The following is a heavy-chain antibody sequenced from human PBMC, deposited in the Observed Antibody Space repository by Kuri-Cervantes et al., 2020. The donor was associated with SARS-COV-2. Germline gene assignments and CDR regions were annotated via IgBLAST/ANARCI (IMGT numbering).Heavy chain of an antibody. J-gene: IGHJ4*02. CDR2: IYYSGST. CDR3: TRPLEASGRSSSWYGSDY. D-gene: IGHD6-13*01. V-gene: IGHV4-39*01. CDR1: GGSISSSSYY. Sequence: GSLRLSCTVSGGSISSSSYYWGWIRQPPGKGLEWIGSIYYSGSTYYNPSLKSRVTISVDTSKNQFSLKLGSVTAADTAVYYCTRPLEASGRSSSWYGSDYWGQGTLVTVSS.